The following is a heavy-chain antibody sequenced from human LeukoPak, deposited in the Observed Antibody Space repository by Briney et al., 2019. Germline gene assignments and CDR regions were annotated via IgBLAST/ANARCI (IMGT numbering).Heavy chain of an antibody. CDR2: IYYSGST. V-gene: IGHV4-30-4*01. J-gene: IGHJ4*02. Sequence: LQTLSLTCTVSGGSISSGDYYWSWIRQPPGKGLEWIGYIYYSGSTYYNPSLKSRVTISVDTSKNQFSLKLSSVTAADTAVYYCARDNWNDSRWYYFDYWGQGTLVTVSS. CDR1: GGSISSGDYY. D-gene: IGHD1-20*01. CDR3: ARDNWNDSRWYYFDY.